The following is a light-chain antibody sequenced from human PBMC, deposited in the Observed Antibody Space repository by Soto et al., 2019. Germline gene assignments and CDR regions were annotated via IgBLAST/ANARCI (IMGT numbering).Light chain of an antibody. V-gene: IGKV4-1*01. CDR1: QSVLYSSNNKNY. Sequence: DIVMTQSPDSLAVSLGERATINCKSSQSVLYSSNNKNYLGWYQQKVGQPPKLLIYWASTRESGVPARFSGSGSGTDFTPTISSLQAEDVAVYYCQQYYSKPLTFGGGTKVEI. CDR3: QQYYSKPLT. J-gene: IGKJ4*01. CDR2: WAS.